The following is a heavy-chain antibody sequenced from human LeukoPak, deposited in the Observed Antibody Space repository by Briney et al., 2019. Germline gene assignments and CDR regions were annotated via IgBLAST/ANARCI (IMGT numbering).Heavy chain of an antibody. CDR2: IFTSGWT. D-gene: IGHD2-21*01. J-gene: IGHJ5*02. V-gene: IGHV4-4*09. Sequence: SETLSLTCTVSGGSISSYYWSWVRQSPGKGLEWIGYIFTSGWTDYNPSLKSRVTMSVDTSKNQLSMELRFLAAADTAVYYCATSHDVKTAPYDLWGQGTLVTVSS. CDR1: GGSISSYY. CDR3: ATSHDVKTAPYDL.